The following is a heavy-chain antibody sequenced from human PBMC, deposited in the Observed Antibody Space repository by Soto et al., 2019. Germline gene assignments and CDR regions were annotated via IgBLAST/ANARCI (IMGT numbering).Heavy chain of an antibody. Sequence: QVQLVQSGAEVRKPGASVKVSCKTSGYTFSRSGISWVRQAPGQGLEWMGWISTYNGDANYAQKLQGRVTMTTDTSPSTAFLELGSLTSDDTAVYYCARSGSVPYYSYGLDVWGQGTTVTVSS. J-gene: IGHJ6*02. CDR3: ARSGSVPYYSYGLDV. D-gene: IGHD1-26*01. CDR1: GYTFSRSG. CDR2: ISTYNGDA. V-gene: IGHV1-18*01.